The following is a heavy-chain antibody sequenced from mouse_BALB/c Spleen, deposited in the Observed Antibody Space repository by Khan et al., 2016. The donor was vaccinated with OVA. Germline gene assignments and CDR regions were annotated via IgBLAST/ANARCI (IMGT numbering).Heavy chain of an antibody. Sequence: QVQLQQSGPGLVAPSQSLSITCTVSGFSLSRYNIHWVRQPPGKGLEWLGMIWGGGGTDYNSTLKSRLSISKDNSKSQVFLKMNSLQTVDTAMYYFARAYYRYDGYYAMDYWGQGTSVTVSS. D-gene: IGHD2-14*01. V-gene: IGHV2-6-4*01. J-gene: IGHJ4*01. CDR2: IWGGGGT. CDR3: ARAYYRYDGYYAMDY. CDR1: GFSLSRYN.